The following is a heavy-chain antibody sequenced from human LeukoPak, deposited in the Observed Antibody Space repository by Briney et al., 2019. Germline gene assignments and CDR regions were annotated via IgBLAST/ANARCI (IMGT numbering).Heavy chain of an antibody. J-gene: IGHJ6*03. CDR2: ISAYNGNT. CDR1: GYTFISYG. CDR3: ARLWELRDYHHFYYMDV. V-gene: IGHV1-18*01. D-gene: IGHD1-26*01. Sequence: ASVKVSCKASGYTFISYGISWVRQAPGQGLGWMGWISAYNGNTKYAQKFQGRVTMATDPSTSTSYMELRNLRSDDTALYYCARLWELRDYHHFYYMDVWGEGTTVTISS.